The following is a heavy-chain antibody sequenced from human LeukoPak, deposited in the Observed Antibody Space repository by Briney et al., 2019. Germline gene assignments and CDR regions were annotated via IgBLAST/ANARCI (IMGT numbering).Heavy chain of an antibody. CDR1: GGSISSGGYY. Sequence: PSETLSLTCIVSGGSISSGGYYWSWIRQHPGKGLEWIGYICYSGSTYYNPSLKSRVTISVDTSKNQFSLKLSSVTAADTAVYYCARDSGGYSNYPNGYYFDYWGQGTLVTVSS. D-gene: IGHD4-11*01. CDR2: ICYSGST. J-gene: IGHJ4*02. CDR3: ARDSGGYSNYPNGYYFDY. V-gene: IGHV4-31*03.